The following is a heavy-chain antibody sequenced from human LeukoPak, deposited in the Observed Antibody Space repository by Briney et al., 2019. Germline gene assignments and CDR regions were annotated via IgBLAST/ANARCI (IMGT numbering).Heavy chain of an antibody. Sequence: MSGGSLRLSCAASGFTFSGYDMNWVRQAPGKGLEWVSSISGSSSYIYYADSMKGRFTISRDNAKNSLYLQMNSLRAEDTAVYYCAELGITMIGGVWGKGTTVTISS. CDR1: GFTFSGYD. J-gene: IGHJ6*04. D-gene: IGHD3-10*02. V-gene: IGHV3-21*01. CDR2: ISGSSSYI. CDR3: AELGITMIGGV.